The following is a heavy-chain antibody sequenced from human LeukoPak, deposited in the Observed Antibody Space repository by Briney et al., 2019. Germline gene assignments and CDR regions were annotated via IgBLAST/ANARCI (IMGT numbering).Heavy chain of an antibody. D-gene: IGHD5-24*01. CDR2: IYYSGSS. V-gene: IGHV4-39*01. CDR3: ARHRSRWLQSSFDY. J-gene: IGHJ4*02. CDR1: GGSISSSSSY. Sequence: SETLSLTCSVSGGSISSSSSYWGWIRQPPGKGLEWIGSIYYSGSSFDNPALKSRVTISVDTSKNQFSLKLSSVTAADTAVYYCARHRSRWLQSSFDYWGQGTLVTVSS.